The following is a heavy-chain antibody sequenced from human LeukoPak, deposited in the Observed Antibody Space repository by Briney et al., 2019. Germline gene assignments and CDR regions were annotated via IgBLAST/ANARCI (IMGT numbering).Heavy chain of an antibody. V-gene: IGHV3-7*05. CDR3: ARSITIFGVGNFQH. CDR2: IRQDGSEK. D-gene: IGHD3-3*01. CDR1: GFTFSNYW. J-gene: IGHJ1*01. Sequence: GGSLRLSCAASGFTFSNYWMSWVRQAPGKGLEWVANIRQDGSEKNYVDSVRGPFTISRDNAMNSLYLQMNSLRAEDTAVYYCARSITIFGVGNFQHWGQGTLVTVSS.